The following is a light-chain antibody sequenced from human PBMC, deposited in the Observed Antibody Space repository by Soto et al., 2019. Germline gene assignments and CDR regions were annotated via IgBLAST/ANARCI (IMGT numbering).Light chain of an antibody. Sequence: DIQMTQSPSSLSASVGDRVTVTCRASQSITSFLNWYQQKPGKAPKLLTYAVSVLQSGVPPRFSGSGSVTDFTLTISSLQPEDFATYYCQQSYITPHTFGQGTKVEIK. V-gene: IGKV1-39*01. J-gene: IGKJ1*01. CDR2: AVS. CDR1: QSITSF. CDR3: QQSYITPHT.